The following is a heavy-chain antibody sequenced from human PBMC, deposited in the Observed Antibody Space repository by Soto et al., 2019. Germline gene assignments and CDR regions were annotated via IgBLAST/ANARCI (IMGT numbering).Heavy chain of an antibody. D-gene: IGHD3-10*01. CDR1: GGSISSYY. CDR2: IYYSGST. CDR3: VRGGKLLWFGESTRYYGMDV. V-gene: IGHV4-59*12. Sequence: SETLSLTCTVSGGSISSYYWSWIRQPPGKGLEWIGYIYYSGSTNYNPSLKSRVTISVDTSKNQFSLKLSSVTAADTAVYYCVRGGKLLWFGESTRYYGMDVWGQGTTVTVSS. J-gene: IGHJ6*02.